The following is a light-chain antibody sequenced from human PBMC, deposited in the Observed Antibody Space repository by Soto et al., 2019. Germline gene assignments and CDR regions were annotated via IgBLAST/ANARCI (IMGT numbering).Light chain of an antibody. V-gene: IGKV1-16*02. CDR3: QQYKDYPLT. CDR2: AAS. Sequence: DIQMTQSPSSLSASVGDRITITCRASQDISTSLVWFQQKPGKAPKPLIYAASRLLSGVPSKFSGSGSETDFTLTISSLQPEDFATYYCQQYKDYPLTFGGGTRVEIK. J-gene: IGKJ4*01. CDR1: QDISTS.